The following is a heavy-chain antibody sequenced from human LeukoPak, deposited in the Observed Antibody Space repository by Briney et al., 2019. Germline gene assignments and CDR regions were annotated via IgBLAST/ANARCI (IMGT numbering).Heavy chain of an antibody. CDR1: GGSISSYY. D-gene: IGHD3-22*01. V-gene: IGHV4-59*01. CDR3: AGGPLTYYYDSSGYYDGAFDI. Sequence: SETLSLTCTVSGGSISSYYWSWIRQPPGKGLEWIGYIYYSGSTNYNPSLKSRVTISVGTSKNQFSLKLSSVTAADTAVYYCAGGPLTYYYDSSGYYDGAFDIWGQGTMVTVSS. CDR2: IYYSGST. J-gene: IGHJ3*02.